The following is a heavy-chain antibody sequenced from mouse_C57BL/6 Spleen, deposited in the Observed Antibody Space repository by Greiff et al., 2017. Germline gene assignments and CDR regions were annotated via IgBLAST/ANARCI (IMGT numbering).Heavy chain of an antibody. Sequence: QVQLQQSGAELMKPGASVKLSCKATGYTFPGYWIEWVKQRPGHGLEWIGEILPGSGSTNYNEKFKGKATFTAATSSNTAYKQLSSLTTDDSAIYYCSRFYYYGSSYYAMDYWGQGTSVTVSS. V-gene: IGHV1-9*01. CDR1: GYTFPGYW. D-gene: IGHD1-1*01. J-gene: IGHJ4*01. CDR3: SRFYYYGSSYYAMDY. CDR2: ILPGSGST.